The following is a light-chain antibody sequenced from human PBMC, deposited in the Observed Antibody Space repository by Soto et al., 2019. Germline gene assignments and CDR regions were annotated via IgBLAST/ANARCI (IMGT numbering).Light chain of an antibody. J-gene: IGLJ1*01. V-gene: IGLV2-14*01. CDR3: SSYTSSSTYV. CDR1: SSDVVGYNY. CDR2: EVS. Sequence: QSALTQPASVSGSPGQSITISCTGTSSDVVGYNYVSWYQQHPGKAPKLMIYEVSNRPSGVSNRFSGSKSGNTASLTISGLHAEYEADYYCSSYTSSSTYVFGTGTKVTVL.